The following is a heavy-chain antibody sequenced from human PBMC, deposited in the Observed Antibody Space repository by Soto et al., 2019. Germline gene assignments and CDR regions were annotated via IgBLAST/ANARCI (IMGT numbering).Heavy chain of an antibody. CDR2: ISYDGSEK. J-gene: IGHJ4*02. CDR3: ARDLLAAYSHSGMIDY. V-gene: IGHV3-30*14. D-gene: IGHD3-10*01. Sequence: PGGSLRLSCEASGFALGDYAMHWVRQAPGEGLEWVAIISYDGSEKKYADSVKGRFTISRDKSKDTVYLQMSSLTGNDTAVYYCARDLLAAYSHSGMIDYWGQGSLVTVSS. CDR1: GFALGDYA.